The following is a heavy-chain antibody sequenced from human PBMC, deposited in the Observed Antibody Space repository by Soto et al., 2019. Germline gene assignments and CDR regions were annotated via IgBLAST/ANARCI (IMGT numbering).Heavy chain of an antibody. CDR3: AKEIVAAAYVETSPFDF. J-gene: IGHJ4*02. CDR1: GFTCSDYY. CDR2: IDGSGGDT. Sequence: PGGSLRLSCAASGFTCSDYYMSWIRQAPGKGLEWVSGIDGSGGDTSFADSVKGRFTISRDNSENTLYLHMNSLRAEDTARYFCAKEIVAAAYVETSPFDFWGQGTLVTVSS. V-gene: IGHV3-23*01. D-gene: IGHD2-15*01.